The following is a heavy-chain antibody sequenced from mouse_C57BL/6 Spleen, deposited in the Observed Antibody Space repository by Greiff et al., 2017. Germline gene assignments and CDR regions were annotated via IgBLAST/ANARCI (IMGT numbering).Heavy chain of an antibody. V-gene: IGHV1-81*01. Sequence: QVQLQQPGAELVKPGASVKLSCKASGYTFTSYWMHWVKQRPGQGLEWIGEIYPRSGNTYYNEKFKGKATLTADKSSSTAYMELRSLTSEDSAVYFCASYYGSSFFDYGGQGTTLTVSS. CDR3: ASYYGSSFFDY. J-gene: IGHJ2*01. CDR2: IYPRSGNT. D-gene: IGHD1-1*01. CDR1: GYTFTSYW.